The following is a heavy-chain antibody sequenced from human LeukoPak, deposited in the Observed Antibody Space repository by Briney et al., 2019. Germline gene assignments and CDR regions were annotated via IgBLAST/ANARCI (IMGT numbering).Heavy chain of an antibody. J-gene: IGHJ6*02. CDR2: IYPGDSDT. Sequence: GESLKISCKGSGYSFTSYWIGWVRQMPGKGLEWMGIIYPGDSDTRYSPSFQGQVTISADKSISTAYLQWSSLKASDTAMYYCARSWGPAAYYYYGMDVWGQGTTATVSS. CDR1: GYSFTSYW. D-gene: IGHD7-27*01. CDR3: ARSWGPAAYYYYGMDV. V-gene: IGHV5-51*01.